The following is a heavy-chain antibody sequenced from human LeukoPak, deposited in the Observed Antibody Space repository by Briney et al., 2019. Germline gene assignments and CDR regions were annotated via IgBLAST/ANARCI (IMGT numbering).Heavy chain of an antibody. CDR3: AKDKYNFWSGSNYYYMDV. V-gene: IGHV3-23*01. Sequence: GGSLRLSCAASAITFSTYAMSWVRQAPGKGLECVSVISGGAGSTYYADPVKGRFTISRDNSKNTLYLQMNSLRAEDTAVYYCAKDKYNFWSGSNYYYMDVWGKGTTVTVSS. CDR2: ISGGAGST. D-gene: IGHD3-3*01. J-gene: IGHJ6*03. CDR1: AITFSTYA.